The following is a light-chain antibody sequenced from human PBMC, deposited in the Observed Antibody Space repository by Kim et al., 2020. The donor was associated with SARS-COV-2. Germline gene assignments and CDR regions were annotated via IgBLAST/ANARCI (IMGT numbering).Light chain of an antibody. CDR1: QDINIY. J-gene: IGKJ2*01. Sequence: SASVGDRVTITCRASQDINIYLHWYQHKFGKAPKLLIYEASNLETGVPSRFSGSGSGTEFTLTISSLQPDDVATYFCQHYADLPYTFGQGTKLEI. V-gene: IGKV1-33*01. CDR2: EAS. CDR3: QHYADLPYT.